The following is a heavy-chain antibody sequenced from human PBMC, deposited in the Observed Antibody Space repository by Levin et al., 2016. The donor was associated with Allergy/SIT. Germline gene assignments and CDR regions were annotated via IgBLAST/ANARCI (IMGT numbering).Heavy chain of an antibody. CDR3: ATWEVGTGFDH. Sequence: WIRQPPGKGLEWIGYIYYTGRTNYNPSLKSRVTISVDTSKNQFSLKLDSVTAADTGVYYCATWEVGTGFDHWGQGTPSVTVSS. V-gene: IGHV4-59*01. CDR2: IYYTGRT. D-gene: IGHD1-14*01. J-gene: IGHJ4*02.